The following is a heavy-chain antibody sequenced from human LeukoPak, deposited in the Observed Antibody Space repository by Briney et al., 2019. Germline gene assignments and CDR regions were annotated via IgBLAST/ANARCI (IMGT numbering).Heavy chain of an antibody. CDR3: ARLGTTQWLGGSIDY. CDR1: GYTFTSYG. D-gene: IGHD6-19*01. CDR2: ISAYNGNT. J-gene: IGHJ4*02. Sequence: ASVKVSCKASGYTFTSYGISWVRQDPGQGLEWMGWISAYNGNTNYAQKLQGRVTMTTDTSTSTAYMELRSLRSDDTAVYYCARLGTTQWLGGSIDYWGQGTPVTVSS. V-gene: IGHV1-18*04.